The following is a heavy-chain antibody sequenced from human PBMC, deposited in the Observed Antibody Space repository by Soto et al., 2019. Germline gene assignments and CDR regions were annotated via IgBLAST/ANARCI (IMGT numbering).Heavy chain of an antibody. Sequence: EVQLVGSGGGLVKPGGSLRLSCAASGFTFSSYSMNWVRQAPGKGLEWVSSISSSSSYIYYADSVKGRFTISRDNAKNSLYLQMNSLRAEDTAVYYCARDDGASSWRPSNAFDIWGQGTMVTVSS. CDR2: ISSSSSYI. CDR3: ARDDGASSWRPSNAFDI. CDR1: GFTFSSYS. J-gene: IGHJ3*02. V-gene: IGHV3-21*01. D-gene: IGHD6-13*01.